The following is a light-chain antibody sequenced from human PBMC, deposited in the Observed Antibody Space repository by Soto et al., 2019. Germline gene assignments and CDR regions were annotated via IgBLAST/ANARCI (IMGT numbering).Light chain of an antibody. CDR2: SAS. CDR3: HQYNEWPRGT. J-gene: IGKJ1*01. CDR1: ESIANN. Sequence: DILMTQSPATVSVSLGDSVSLSCRANESIANNLAWYQQKPGQPPRLLIYSASTRAPGIPARVRGGGSGTHFPLTTSSLQTEDFELYYCHQYNEWPRGTFGPGTKVEV. V-gene: IGKV3D-15*01.